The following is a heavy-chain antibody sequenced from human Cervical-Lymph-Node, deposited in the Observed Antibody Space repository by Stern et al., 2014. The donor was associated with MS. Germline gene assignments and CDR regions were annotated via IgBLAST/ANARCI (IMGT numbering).Heavy chain of an antibody. Sequence: EVQLVESGGDLVQPGGSLRLSCAASGFTFNKYAMNWVRQAPGKGLEWVSTIRGSGGSIYYADSVNGRFTISRDNSENTLYLQMHSLRAEDTAIYYCAKQYFDSSGYYYYYGMDVWGQGTTVTVSS. D-gene: IGHD3-22*01. J-gene: IGHJ6*02. V-gene: IGHV3-23*04. CDR2: IRGSGGSI. CDR3: AKQYFDSSGYYYYYGMDV. CDR1: GFTFNKYA.